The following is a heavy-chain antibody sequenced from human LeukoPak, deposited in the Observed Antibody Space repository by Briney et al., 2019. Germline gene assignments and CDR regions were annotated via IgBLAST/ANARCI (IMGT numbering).Heavy chain of an antibody. V-gene: IGHV3-21*04. CDR1: AFSLNAYN. D-gene: IGHD1-26*01. Sequence: GGSLRLSCAASAFSLNAYNMNWVRQAPGKGLEWVSSISYTGTYIYYADSVKGRFTISRDSAQNSLYLQMNSLRAEDTAIYYCVRDRGTYRPIDYWGQGTLVTVSS. CDR2: ISYTGTYI. J-gene: IGHJ4*02. CDR3: VRDRGTYRPIDY.